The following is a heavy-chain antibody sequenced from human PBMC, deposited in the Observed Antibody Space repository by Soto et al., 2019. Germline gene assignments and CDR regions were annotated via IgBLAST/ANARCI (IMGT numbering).Heavy chain of an antibody. CDR3: ARVPYCSSTSCYSYFDY. CDR1: GFTFSSYW. Sequence: EMQLVESGGGLVQPGGSLRLSCAASGFTFSSYWMHWVRQAPGKGLVWVSRISNDGSSTSYADSVKGRFTISRDNAENTLFLQVNSLGAEDTAVYYCARVPYCSSTSCYSYFDYWGQGTLVTISS. V-gene: IGHV3-74*01. D-gene: IGHD2-2*01. CDR2: ISNDGSST. J-gene: IGHJ4*02.